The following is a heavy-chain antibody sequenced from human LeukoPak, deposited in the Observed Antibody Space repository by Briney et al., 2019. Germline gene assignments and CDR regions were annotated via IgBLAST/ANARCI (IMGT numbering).Heavy chain of an antibody. V-gene: IGHV4-59*01. CDR1: GGSISSFY. J-gene: IGHJ4*02. Sequence: SETLSHTCTVSGGSISSFYWSWIRQPPGKGLEWIGYIYYSGSTNYNPSLKSRVTISVDTSKNQFSLKLSSVTAADTAVYYCARGDWFLNYWGQGTLVTVSS. D-gene: IGHD3-9*01. CDR3: ARGDWFLNY. CDR2: IYYSGST.